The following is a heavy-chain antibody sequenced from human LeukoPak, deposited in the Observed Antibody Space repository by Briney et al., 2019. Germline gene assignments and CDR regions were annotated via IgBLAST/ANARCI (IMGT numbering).Heavy chain of an antibody. CDR1: GFTVSSNY. D-gene: IGHD3-10*01. CDR2: IYSGGST. CDR3: ARDRWRGVRGVRDYHGMDV. V-gene: IGHV3-66*01. Sequence: GGSLRLSCAASGFTVSSNYMSWVRQAPGKGLEWVSVIYSGGSTYYADSVKGRFTISRDNSKNTLYLQMNSLRAEDTAVYYCARDRWRGVRGVRDYHGMDVWGQGTTVNVSS. J-gene: IGHJ6*02.